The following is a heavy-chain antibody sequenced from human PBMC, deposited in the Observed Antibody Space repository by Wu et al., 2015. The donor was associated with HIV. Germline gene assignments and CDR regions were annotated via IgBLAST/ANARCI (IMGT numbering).Heavy chain of an antibody. J-gene: IGHJ6*03. CDR1: GYTFTGYY. V-gene: IGHV1-2*02. CDR2: INPNSGGT. CDR3: AINPXTREYSYGYLHYYMDV. D-gene: IGHD5-18*01. Sequence: QVQLVQSGAEVKKPGASVKVSCKASGYTFTGYYIHWVRQAPGQGLEWMGWINPNSGGTNYAQKFQGRVTMTRDTSISTAYMELSRLRSDDTAVYYCAINPXTREYSYGYLHYYMDVWAKGPRSPSP.